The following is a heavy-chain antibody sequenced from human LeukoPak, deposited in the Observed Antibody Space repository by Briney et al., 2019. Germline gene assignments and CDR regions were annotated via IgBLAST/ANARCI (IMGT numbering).Heavy chain of an antibody. D-gene: IGHD3-22*01. CDR3: ARHTTAHYYDTTGPDWFDP. V-gene: IGHV5-51*01. CDR1: GYTFINYW. Sequence: GESLKISCQVSGYTFINYWIGWVRQMPGKGLEWMGIIYPGDSDTRYSPSFQGQVTISADKSISTAYLQWSSLKASDTAMYYCARHTTAHYYDTTGPDWFDPWGQGTLVTVSS. J-gene: IGHJ5*02. CDR2: IYPGDSDT.